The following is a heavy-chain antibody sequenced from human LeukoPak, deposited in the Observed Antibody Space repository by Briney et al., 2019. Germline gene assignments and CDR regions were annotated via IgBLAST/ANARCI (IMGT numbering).Heavy chain of an antibody. CDR1: GFIFSNYG. D-gene: IGHD3-10*01. J-gene: IGHJ5*02. V-gene: IGHV3-30*03. CDR2: ISFDGGDK. CDR3: SSTFGSGSYLHS. Sequence: GGSLRLSCAAFGFIFSNYGMHWVRQAPGKGLEWVAVISFDGGDKYYPASVEGRFTISRDNARRSLYLQMNSLRPEDTAFYYCSSTFGSGSYLHSWGQGTLVTVSS.